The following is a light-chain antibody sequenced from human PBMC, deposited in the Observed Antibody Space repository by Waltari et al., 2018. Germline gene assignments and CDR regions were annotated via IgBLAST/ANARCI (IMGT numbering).Light chain of an antibody. V-gene: IGKV3-11*01. CDR3: QQRSNWPPGLT. CDR1: RRVSSY. J-gene: IGKJ4*01. CDR2: DAS. Sequence: EIVLTQSPATLSLSPGERATLCRASRRVSSYLAWYQQKPGQAPRLLIYDASNRATGIPARFSGSGSGTDFTLTISSLEPEDFAVYYCQQRSNWPPGLTFGGGTKVEIK.